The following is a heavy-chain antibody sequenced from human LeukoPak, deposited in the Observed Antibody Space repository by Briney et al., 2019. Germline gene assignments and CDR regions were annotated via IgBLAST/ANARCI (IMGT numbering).Heavy chain of an antibody. CDR2: IYCSGST. CDR1: GGSVSSGSYY. D-gene: IGHD3-22*01. Sequence: SETLSLTCTVSGGSVSSGSYYWSWIRQPPGKGLEWIGYIYCSGSTYYNPSLKSRVTISVDTSKNQFSLKLSSVTAADTAVYYCARGGDSSGYYYRFDYWGQGTLVTVSS. CDR3: ARGGDSSGYYYRFDY. V-gene: IGHV4-31*03. J-gene: IGHJ4*02.